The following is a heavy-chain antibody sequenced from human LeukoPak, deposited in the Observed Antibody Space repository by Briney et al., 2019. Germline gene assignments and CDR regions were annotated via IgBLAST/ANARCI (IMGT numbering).Heavy chain of an antibody. D-gene: IGHD3-10*01. CDR1: GGSFSGYY. CDR2: INHSGST. Sequence: SETLSLTCAVYGGSFSGYYWSWIRQPPGKGLEWIGEINHSGSTNYNPSLKSRVTISVDTSKNQFSLKLSSVTAADTAVYYCARGQQPGEFDLWGRGTLVTVSS. CDR3: ARGQQPGEFDL. J-gene: IGHJ2*01. V-gene: IGHV4-34*01.